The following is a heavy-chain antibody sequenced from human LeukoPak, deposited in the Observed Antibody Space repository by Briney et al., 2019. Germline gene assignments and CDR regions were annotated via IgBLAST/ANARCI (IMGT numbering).Heavy chain of an antibody. D-gene: IGHD1-26*01. CDR2: INPNSGGT. V-gene: IGHV1-2*02. CDR1: GYTFTGYY. J-gene: IGHJ4*02. CDR3: ARVIVGATRGGCYFDY. Sequence: ASVKVSCKASGYTFTGYYMHWVRQAPGQGLEWMGWINPNSGGTNYAQKFQGRVTMTRDTSISTAYMELSRLRSDDTAVYYCARVIVGATRGGCYFDYWGQGTLVTVSS.